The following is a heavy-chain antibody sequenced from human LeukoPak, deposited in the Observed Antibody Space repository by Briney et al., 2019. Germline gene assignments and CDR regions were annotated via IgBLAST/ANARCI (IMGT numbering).Heavy chain of an antibody. CDR2: TYYRSKWYN. CDR1: GDSVSSNSAA. V-gene: IGHV6-1*01. J-gene: IGHJ2*01. CDR3: XRSPEGGVFGWYFDL. Sequence: SQTLSLTCAISGDSVSSNSAAWNWIRQSPSRGLEWLGRTYYRSKWYNDYAVSVKSRITINPDTSKNQFSLQLNSVTPEDTAVXXXXRSPEGGVFGWYFDLWGRGTLVTVSS. D-gene: IGHD6-13*01.